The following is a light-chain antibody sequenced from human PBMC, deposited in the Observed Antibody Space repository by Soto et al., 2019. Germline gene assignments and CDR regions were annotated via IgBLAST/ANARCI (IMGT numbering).Light chain of an antibody. CDR3: CSYAGSSSPMI. CDR1: NSDIGTYNL. CDR2: EDN. Sequence: QSVLTQPASVSGSPGQSITISCTGTNSDIGTYNLVSWYQQHPGKAPKVMIYEDNKRPSGVSNRFSGSKSGNTASLTISGLQAEDEADYYCCSYAGSSSPMICGGGTKLTVL. J-gene: IGLJ2*01. V-gene: IGLV2-23*01.